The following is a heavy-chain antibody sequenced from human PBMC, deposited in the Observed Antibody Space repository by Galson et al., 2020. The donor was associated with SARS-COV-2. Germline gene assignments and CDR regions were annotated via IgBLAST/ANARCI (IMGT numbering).Heavy chain of an antibody. Sequence: GGSLRLSCAASGFTFGDYGMSWVRQAPGKGLEWFSSINWNGGGTAYAGSVKGRFTISRDNAKNSLYLQMNSLRAEDTALYHCARGGVYCGGDCYAMDVSGPPTTLTVSS. CDR2: INWNGGGT. CDR3: ARGGVYCGGDCYAMDV. D-gene: IGHD2-21*02. CDR1: GFTFGDYG. J-gene: IGHJ6*02. V-gene: IGHV3-20*01.